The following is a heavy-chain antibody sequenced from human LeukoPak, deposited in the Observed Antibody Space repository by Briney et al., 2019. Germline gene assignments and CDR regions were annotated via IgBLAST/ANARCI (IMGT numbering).Heavy chain of an antibody. D-gene: IGHD1-26*01. Sequence: GGSLRLSCAASGFTFSSYGMHWVRQAPGKGLEWVAVIWYDGSNKYYADSVKGRFTISRDNSKNTLYLQMNSLRAEDTAVYYCAKDGGTYSGSLIEVIDYWGQGTLVTVSS. CDR2: IWYDGSNK. CDR1: GFTFSSYG. CDR3: AKDGGTYSGSLIEVIDY. V-gene: IGHV3-30*02. J-gene: IGHJ4*02.